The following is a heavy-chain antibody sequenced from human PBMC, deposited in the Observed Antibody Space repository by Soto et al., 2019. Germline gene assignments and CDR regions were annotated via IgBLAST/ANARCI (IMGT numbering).Heavy chain of an antibody. CDR2: TYYRSKWNY. V-gene: IGHV6-1*01. D-gene: IGHD6-6*01. CDR1: GDSVSAHSGA. CDR3: VRQPLATLALYGMDV. Sequence: QTLSLTWALSGDSVSAHSGALNFIRQSRAQGLEWLGRTYYRSKWNYDYAESVKSRMTITPDTSNNHFSLQLNSVTPEDTADYYCVRQPLATLALYGMDVWGQGTTVTVSS. J-gene: IGHJ6*02.